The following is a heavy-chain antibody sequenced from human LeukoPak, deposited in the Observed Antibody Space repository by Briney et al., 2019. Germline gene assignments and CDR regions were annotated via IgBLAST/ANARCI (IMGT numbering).Heavy chain of an antibody. V-gene: IGHV3-74*03. CDR3: AREGRVSGYDFDC. J-gene: IGHJ4*02. CDR2: INSDGSSI. CDR1: GFTFSSYW. D-gene: IGHD5-12*01. Sequence: PGGSLRLSCAASGFTFSSYWMHWVRQAPGKGLVWVSRINSDGSSITYADSVKGRFTISRDNAKNTLYLQMNSLRVEDTAVYYCAREGRVSGYDFDCWGQGTLVTVSP.